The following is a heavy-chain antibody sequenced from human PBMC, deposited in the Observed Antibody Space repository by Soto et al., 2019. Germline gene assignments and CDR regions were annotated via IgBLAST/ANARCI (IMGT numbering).Heavy chain of an antibody. CDR2: IYHSGST. CDR1: GGSISSSNW. J-gene: IGHJ4*02. V-gene: IGHV4-4*02. CDR3: APKRAVAQGGRHQPYFDY. Sequence: SETLSLTXAVSGGSISSSNWWSWVRQPPGKGLEWIGEIYHSGSTNYNPSLKSRVTISVDKSKNQFSLKLSSVTAADTAVYYCAPKRAVAQGGRHQPYFDYWGQGTLVTVSS. D-gene: IGHD6-19*01.